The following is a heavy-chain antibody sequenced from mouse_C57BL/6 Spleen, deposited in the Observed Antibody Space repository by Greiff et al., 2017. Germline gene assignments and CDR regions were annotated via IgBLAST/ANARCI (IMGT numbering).Heavy chain of an antibody. Sequence: VQLQESDAELVKPGASVKISCKVSGYTFTDHTIHWMKQRPEQGLEWIGYIYPRDGSTKYNEKFKGKATLTADKSSSTAYMQLNSLTSEDSAVYFCARWAHYGSSYGYFDVWGTGTTVTVSS. CDR2: IYPRDGST. CDR3: ARWAHYGSSYGYFDV. J-gene: IGHJ1*03. V-gene: IGHV1-78*01. CDR1: GYTFTDHT. D-gene: IGHD1-1*01.